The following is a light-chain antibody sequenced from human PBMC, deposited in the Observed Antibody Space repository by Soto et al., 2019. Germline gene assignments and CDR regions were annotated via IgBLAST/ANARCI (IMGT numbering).Light chain of an antibody. J-gene: IGLJ3*02. V-gene: IGLV1-44*01. CDR2: GDH. CDR3: ATWDDSQNGYWV. CDR1: GSNIGSNF. Sequence: QSVLIQPPSASGTPGQRVTISCSGSGSNIGSNFVNWYQQVPGTAPKLLVYGDHLRLSGVPDRFSASKSGTSASLAISGLQSGDEAQYYCATWDDSQNGYWVFGGGTKLTVL.